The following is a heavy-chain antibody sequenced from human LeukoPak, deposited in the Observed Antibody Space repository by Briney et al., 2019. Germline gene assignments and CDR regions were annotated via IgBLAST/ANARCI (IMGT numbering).Heavy chain of an antibody. CDR2: ITGSSTYI. Sequence: GGSLRLSCAVSGFTFSSYTMNWVRQAPGKGLEWVSSITGSSTYIYYADSVKGRFTISRDNAKNSLYLQINSLRAEDTAVYYCARDLTVTSTCWFDRWGQGTLVTVSS. D-gene: IGHD4-11*01. CDR3: ARDLTVTSTCWFDR. V-gene: IGHV3-21*01. CDR1: GFTFSSYT. J-gene: IGHJ5*02.